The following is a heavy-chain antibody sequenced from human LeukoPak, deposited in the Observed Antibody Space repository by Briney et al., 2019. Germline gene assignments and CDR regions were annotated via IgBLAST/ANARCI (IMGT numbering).Heavy chain of an antibody. CDR3: ARVLLWFGEPRFDY. V-gene: IGHV4-59*01. J-gene: IGHJ4*02. D-gene: IGHD3-10*01. Sequence: SETLSLTCTVSGHSIINSYYWGWIRQPPGKGLEWIGYIYYSGSTNYNPSLKSRVTISVDTSKNQFSLKLSSVTAADTAVYYCARVLLWFGEPRFDYWGQGTLVTVSS. CDR2: IYYSGST. CDR1: GHSIINSYY.